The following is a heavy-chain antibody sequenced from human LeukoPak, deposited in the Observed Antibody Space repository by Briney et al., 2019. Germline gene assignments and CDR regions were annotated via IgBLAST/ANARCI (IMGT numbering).Heavy chain of an antibody. V-gene: IGHV4-59*01. CDR1: GGSISSYY. J-gene: IGHJ5*02. Sequence: SETLSLTCTVSGGSISSYYWSWIRQPPGKGLEWIGYIYYSGSTNYNPSLKSRVTISVDTSKNQFSLKLSSVTAADTAVYYCASEGRYYDFWGGYYTRSHWFDPWGQGTLVTVSS. CDR3: ASEGRYYDFWGGYYTRSHWFDP. D-gene: IGHD3-3*01. CDR2: IYYSGST.